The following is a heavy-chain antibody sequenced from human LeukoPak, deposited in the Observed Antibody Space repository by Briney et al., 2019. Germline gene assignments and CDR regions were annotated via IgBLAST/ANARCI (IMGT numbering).Heavy chain of an antibody. CDR3: ARSSLIYYDSSGYYWGNDAFDI. CDR1: GFTFSSYG. V-gene: IGHV3-30*03. Sequence: GGSLRLSCAASGFTFSSYGMHWVRQAPGKGLEWVTVISYDGNNKYYADSVKGRFTISRDNSKNTLYLQMNSLRAEDTAVYYCARSSLIYYDSSGYYWGNDAFDIWGQGTMVTVSS. J-gene: IGHJ3*02. CDR2: ISYDGNNK. D-gene: IGHD3-22*01.